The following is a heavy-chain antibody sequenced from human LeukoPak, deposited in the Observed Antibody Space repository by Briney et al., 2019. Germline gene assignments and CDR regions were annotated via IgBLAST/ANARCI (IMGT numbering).Heavy chain of an antibody. J-gene: IGHJ3*02. Sequence: PGGSLRLSCAASGFTFSTHWMSWVRQAPGKGLEWVANIKIDGSEKNYVDSVKGRFTISRDNAKNSLYLQMNSLRAEDTAVYYCARYNNWNYFFFDIWGQGTMVTVSS. CDR2: IKIDGSEK. V-gene: IGHV3-7*01. CDR3: ARYNNWNYFFFDI. CDR1: GFTFSTHW. D-gene: IGHD1-7*01.